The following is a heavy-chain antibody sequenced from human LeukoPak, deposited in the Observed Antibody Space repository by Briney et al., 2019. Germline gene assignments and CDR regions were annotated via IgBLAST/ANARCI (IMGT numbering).Heavy chain of an antibody. CDR3: ARGGPAAGRFDY. D-gene: IGHD6-13*01. V-gene: IGHV3-30*14. J-gene: IGHJ4*02. CDR2: ISFHGTDS. Sequence: GGSLRLSCAASGFTFISYAIHWVRQAPGKGLEWVAVISFHGTDSFYADSVKGRFTISRDNSKNTLYLQMNSLRAEDTAVYYCARGGPAAGRFDYWGQGTLVTVSS. CDR1: GFTFISYA.